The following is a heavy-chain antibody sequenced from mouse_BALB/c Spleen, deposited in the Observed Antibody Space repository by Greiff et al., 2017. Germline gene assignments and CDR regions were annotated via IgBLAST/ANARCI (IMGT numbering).Heavy chain of an antibody. J-gene: IGHJ3*01. Sequence: QVQLQQSGAELVRPGTSVKVSCKASGYAFTNYLIEWVKQRPGQGLEWIGVINPGSGGTNYNEKFKGKATLTADKSSSPAYMQLSSLTSDDPAVYFCARENYYGSSGGFAYWGQGTLVTVSA. CDR1: GYAFTNYL. D-gene: IGHD1-1*01. CDR3: ARENYYGSSGGFAY. CDR2: INPGSGGT. V-gene: IGHV1-54*01.